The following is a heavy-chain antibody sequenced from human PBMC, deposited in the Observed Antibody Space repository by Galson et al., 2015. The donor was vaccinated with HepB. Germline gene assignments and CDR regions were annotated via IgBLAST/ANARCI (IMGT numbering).Heavy chain of an antibody. Sequence: SVKVSCKASGYTFTSYAMHWVRQAPGQRLEWMGWINAGNGNTKYSQKFQGRVTITRDTSASTAYMELSSLRSEDTAVYYCARGPITMVRGVIPEYFQHWGQGTLVTVSS. D-gene: IGHD3-10*01. CDR2: INAGNGNT. CDR1: GYTFTSYA. V-gene: IGHV1-3*01. CDR3: ARGPITMVRGVIPEYFQH. J-gene: IGHJ1*01.